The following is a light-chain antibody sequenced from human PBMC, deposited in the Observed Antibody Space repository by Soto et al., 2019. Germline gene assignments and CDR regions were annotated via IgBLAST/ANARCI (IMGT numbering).Light chain of an antibody. J-gene: IGKJ1*01. CDR3: QQYNNWPPWT. CDR1: QSVSSN. Sequence: EIGMTKSPATLSASPGERATLSCRASQSVSSNLAWYQQKPGQAPRLLIYGASTRATGIPARFSGSGSGTEFTLTISSLQSEDFAVYYCQQYNNWPPWTFGQGTKVDIK. CDR2: GAS. V-gene: IGKV3-15*01.